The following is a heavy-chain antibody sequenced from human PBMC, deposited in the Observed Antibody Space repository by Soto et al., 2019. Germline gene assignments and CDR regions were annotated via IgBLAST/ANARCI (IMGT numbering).Heavy chain of an antibody. D-gene: IGHD3-16*01. CDR1: GFTFSSYW. Sequence: EVQLVESGGALVQPGGSLRLSCAASGFTFSSYWMHWVRQVPGEGLVWVSRIMTDGSSTSYADSVKGRFTISRDNAKNTMYLQMNSLGAEDTAVYYCARVGVGHYEFDYWGQGTLVTVSS. V-gene: IGHV3-74*01. J-gene: IGHJ4*02. CDR2: IMTDGSST. CDR3: ARVGVGHYEFDY.